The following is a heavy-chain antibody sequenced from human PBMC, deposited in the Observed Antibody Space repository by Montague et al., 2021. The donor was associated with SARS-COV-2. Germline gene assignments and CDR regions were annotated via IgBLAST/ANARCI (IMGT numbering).Heavy chain of an antibody. Sequence: SLRLSCAASGFTFSGYEMHWVRQAPGKGLEWVSYISSSGSTIYYADYVKGRFTISRDNAKNSLYLQMNSLRAEDTAVYYCAIVKARTAIFGTPLGYMDVWGKGTTVTVSS. D-gene: IGHD2-21*02. J-gene: IGHJ6*03. CDR3: AIVKARTAIFGTPLGYMDV. V-gene: IGHV3-48*03. CDR1: GFTFSGYE. CDR2: ISSSGSTI.